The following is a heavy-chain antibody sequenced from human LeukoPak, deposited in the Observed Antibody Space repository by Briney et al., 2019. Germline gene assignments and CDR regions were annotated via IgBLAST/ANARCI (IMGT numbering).Heavy chain of an antibody. CDR3: ARGLGFGELAWFDP. D-gene: IGHD3-10*01. Sequence: GASVKVSCKASGYISTGYYMHWVRQAPGQGLEWMGRINPNSGGTNYAQKFQGRVTMTRDTSISTAYMELSRLRSDDTAVYYCARGLGFGELAWFDPWGQGTLVTVSS. CDR2: INPNSGGT. CDR1: GYISTGYY. J-gene: IGHJ5*02. V-gene: IGHV1-2*06.